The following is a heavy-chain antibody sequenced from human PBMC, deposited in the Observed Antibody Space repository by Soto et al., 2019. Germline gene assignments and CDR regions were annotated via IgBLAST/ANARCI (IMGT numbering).Heavy chain of an antibody. CDR2: ISGSGGST. J-gene: IGHJ4*02. V-gene: IGHV3-23*01. D-gene: IGHD3-22*01. Sequence: GGSLRLSCAASGFTFSSYAMSWVRQAPGKGLEWVSAISGSGGSTYYADSVKGRFTISRDNPKNTLYLQMNSLRAEDTAVYYCAKYPRIVVVIAFDYWGQGTLVTVSS. CDR3: AKYPRIVVVIAFDY. CDR1: GFTFSSYA.